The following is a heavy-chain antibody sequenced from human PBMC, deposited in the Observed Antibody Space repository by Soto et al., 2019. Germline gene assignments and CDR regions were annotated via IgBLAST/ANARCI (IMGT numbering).Heavy chain of an antibody. CDR2: MNPNTGNS. D-gene: IGHD3-3*01. V-gene: IGHV1-8*01. CDR3: ARELRTYVLRFLEWSPKPYNWFDP. CDR1: GYTFRSYD. J-gene: IGHJ5*02. Sequence: ASVKVSCKASGYTFRSYDIYWVRQATGQGLEWMGWMNPNTGNSGYAQKFQGRVTMTSDTSISTAHMELSSLRSDDTAVYYCARELRTYVLRFLEWSPKPYNWFDPWGQGTPVTVSS.